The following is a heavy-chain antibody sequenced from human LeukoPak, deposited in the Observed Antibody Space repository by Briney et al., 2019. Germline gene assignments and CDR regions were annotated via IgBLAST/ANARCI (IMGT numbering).Heavy chain of an antibody. D-gene: IGHD2-2*01. V-gene: IGHV4-59*01. Sequence: PSETLSLTCTVSGGSISSYYWGWIRQPPGKGLEWIGYIYYSGSTNYNPSLKSRVTISVDTSKNQFSLKLSSVTAADTAVYYCARVGGVVPAAWAYYYYYMDVWGKGTTVTVSS. CDR3: ARVGGVVPAAWAYYYYYMDV. J-gene: IGHJ6*03. CDR1: GGSISSYY. CDR2: IYYSGST.